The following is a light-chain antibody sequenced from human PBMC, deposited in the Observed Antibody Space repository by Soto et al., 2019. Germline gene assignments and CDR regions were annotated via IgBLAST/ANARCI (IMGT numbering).Light chain of an antibody. CDR1: PSISSY. V-gene: IGKV1-39*01. CDR2: DAS. CDR3: QLSQQRSSWPPIA. Sequence: DIPMTQSPSSLSASVGDRVTITCRASPSISSYLNCYQHKPGQAPKLLIYDASSLESGVPTRFRGSGSGTDFTLSISRLEPEDFAVYYGQLSQQRSSWPPIAFGQGTRREI. J-gene: IGKJ5*01.